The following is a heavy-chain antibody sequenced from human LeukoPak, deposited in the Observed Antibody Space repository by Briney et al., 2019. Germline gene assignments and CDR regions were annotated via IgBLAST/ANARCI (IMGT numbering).Heavy chain of an antibody. CDR1: GFTVSSNY. D-gene: IGHD5-12*01. CDR2: IYSGGST. Sequence: GGSLRLSCAASGFTVSSNYMSWVRQAPGKGLEWVSVIYSGGSTYYADSVKGRFTISRDNSKNTLYLPMNSLRAEDTAVYYCAREGYSGYDRSAHYYYYGMDVWGQGTTVTVSS. V-gene: IGHV3-66*01. J-gene: IGHJ6*02. CDR3: AREGYSGYDRSAHYYYYGMDV.